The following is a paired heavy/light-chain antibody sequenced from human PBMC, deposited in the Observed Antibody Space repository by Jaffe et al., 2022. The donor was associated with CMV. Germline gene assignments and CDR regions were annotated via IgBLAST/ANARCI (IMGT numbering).Heavy chain of an antibody. CDR1: GGSISSYY. CDR2: IYTSGST. Sequence: QVQLQESGPGLVKPSETLSLTCTVSGGSISSYYWSWIRQPAGKGLEWIGRIYTSGSTNYNPSLKSRVTMSVDTSKNQFSLKLSSVTAADTAVYYCASGVVISSSYLFDLWGRGTLVTVSS. CDR3: ASGVVISSSYLFDL. J-gene: IGHJ2*01. D-gene: IGHD3-3*01. V-gene: IGHV4-4*07.
Light chain of an antibody. V-gene: IGKV4-1*01. Sequence: DIVMTQSPDSLAVSLGERATINCKSSQSVLYSSNNKNYLAWYQQKPGQPPKLLIYWASTRESGVPDRFSGSGSGTDFTLTISSLQAEDVAVYYCQQYYSTTWTFGQGTKVEIK. J-gene: IGKJ1*01. CDR2: WAS. CDR3: QQYYSTTWT. CDR1: QSVLYSSNNKNY.